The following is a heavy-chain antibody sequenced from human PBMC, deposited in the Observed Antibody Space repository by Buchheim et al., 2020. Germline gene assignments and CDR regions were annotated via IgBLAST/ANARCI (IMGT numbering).Heavy chain of an antibody. CDR2: IKEDASEK. J-gene: IGHJ6*02. CDR3: VRGGSRDYYYGMDV. V-gene: IGHV3-7*04. Sequence: EVQLVESGGGLVQPGESLRLSCAVSGFTFSRFWMSWVRQAPGKGLEWVANIKEDASEKYYVDSVKGRFTISRDNAKTSLYLQMNSLRAEDTSVYYCVRGGSRDYYYGMDVWGQGTT. D-gene: IGHD3-16*01. CDR1: GFTFSRFW.